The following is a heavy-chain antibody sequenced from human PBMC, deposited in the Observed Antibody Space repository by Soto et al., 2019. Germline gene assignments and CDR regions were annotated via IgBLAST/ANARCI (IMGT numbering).Heavy chain of an antibody. CDR2: IYYSGST. CDR3: ARRAAAGVYFDY. J-gene: IGHJ4*02. D-gene: IGHD6-13*01. CDR1: GGSISSSSYY. V-gene: IGHV4-39*01. Sequence: SETLSLTCTVSGGSISSSSYYWGWIRQPPGKGLEWIGSIYYSGSTYYNPSLKSRVTISVDTSKNQFSLKLSSVTAADTAVYYCARRAAAGVYFDYWGQGTLVTVSS.